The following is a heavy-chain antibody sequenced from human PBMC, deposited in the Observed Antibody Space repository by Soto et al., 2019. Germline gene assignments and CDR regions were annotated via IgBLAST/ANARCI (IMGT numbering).Heavy chain of an antibody. Sequence: SETLSLTCTVSGGSIGSSSYYWGWIRQSPGKGLEWIGNIYYSGNTFYNPSLKSRVTISVDTSKNQFYLHLSSVTAADTAIFYCASIAAPGTTHFDFWGQGTLVNVS. J-gene: IGHJ4*02. V-gene: IGHV4-39*01. CDR3: ASIAAPGTTHFDF. CDR1: GGSIGSSSYY. D-gene: IGHD6-13*01. CDR2: IYYSGNT.